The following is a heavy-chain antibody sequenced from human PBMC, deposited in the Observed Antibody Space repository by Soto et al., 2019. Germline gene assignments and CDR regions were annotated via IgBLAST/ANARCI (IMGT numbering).Heavy chain of an antibody. J-gene: IGHJ2*01. CDR3: ARGEYPDWYFDL. Sequence: SVKVSCKASGGTFSSYTISWVRQAPGQGLEWMGRIIPILGIANYAQKFQGRVTITADKSTSTAYMELSSLRSEDTAAYYCARGEYPDWYFDLWGRGTLVTVSS. CDR1: GGTFSSYT. V-gene: IGHV1-69*02. D-gene: IGHD3-10*01. CDR2: IIPILGIA.